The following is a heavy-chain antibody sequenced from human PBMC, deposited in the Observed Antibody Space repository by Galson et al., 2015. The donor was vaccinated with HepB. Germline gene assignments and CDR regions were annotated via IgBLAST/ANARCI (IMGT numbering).Heavy chain of an antibody. D-gene: IGHD4-17*01. CDR3: ARGDDYGDRKFDY. V-gene: IGHV4-30-4*07. CDR2: IYYSGST. Sequence: LSLTCAVSGGSISSGGYSWSWIRQPPGKGLEWIGYIYYSGSTYYNPSLKSRVTISVDTSKNQFSLKLSSVTAADTAVYYCARGDDYGDRKFDYWGQGTLVTVSS. CDR1: GGSISSGGYS. J-gene: IGHJ4*02.